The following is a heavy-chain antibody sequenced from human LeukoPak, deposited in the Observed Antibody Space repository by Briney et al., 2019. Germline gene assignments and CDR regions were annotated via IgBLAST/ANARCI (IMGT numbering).Heavy chain of an antibody. D-gene: IGHD4-23*01. CDR3: ARVGTTVVTQGMDS. Sequence: SETLSLTCSVSGGSISSSSHSWGWIRQSPGKGLEWIGSIYYSGSTFYNPSLKSRVTISVDTSKNQFSLRLTSVTAADTAVYYCARVGTTVVTQGMDSWGQGTLVTVSS. J-gene: IGHJ4*02. V-gene: IGHV4-39*07. CDR1: GGSISSSSHS. CDR2: IYYSGST.